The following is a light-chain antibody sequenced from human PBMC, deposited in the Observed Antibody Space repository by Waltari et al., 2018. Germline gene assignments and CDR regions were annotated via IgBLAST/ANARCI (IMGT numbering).Light chain of an antibody. J-gene: IGLJ2*01. CDR3: QSADSSGTFVV. CDR2: KDS. CDR1: ALPKHQ. V-gene: IGLV3-25*03. Sequence: SYELTQPPSVSVSPGQTARITRSGDALPKHQAYWYQQTPGQAPVLVIYKDSERPSGIPERFSGSSSGTTVTLTISGVQAEDEADYYCQSADSSGTFVVFGGGTKLTVL.